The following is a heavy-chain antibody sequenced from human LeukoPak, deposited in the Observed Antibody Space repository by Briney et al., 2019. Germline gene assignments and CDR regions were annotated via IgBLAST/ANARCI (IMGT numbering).Heavy chain of an antibody. D-gene: IGHD2-2*01. Sequence: ASVKVSCKASGGTFSSYAISWVRQAPGQGLEWMGGIIPISGTANYAQKFQGRVTITADESTSTAYMELSSLRSEDTAVYYCARETGYCSSTSCYYFDYWGQGTLVTVSS. J-gene: IGHJ4*02. CDR2: IIPISGTA. CDR3: ARETGYCSSTSCYYFDY. V-gene: IGHV1-69*13. CDR1: GGTFSSYA.